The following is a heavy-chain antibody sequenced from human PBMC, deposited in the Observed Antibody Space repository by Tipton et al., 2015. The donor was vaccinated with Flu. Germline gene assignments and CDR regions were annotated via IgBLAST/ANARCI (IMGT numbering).Heavy chain of an antibody. D-gene: IGHD3-10*01. CDR1: GGSISSSRYY. Sequence: TLSLTCTVSGGSISSSRYYWGWIRQPPGKGLEWIGSIYHSGTAYYNPSLKSRVTISVDTSKNQISLKLSSVTAADTAVYYCARGSGSGTDVTFYFWGQGTLVTVSS. CDR2: IYHSGTA. V-gene: IGHV4-39*07. J-gene: IGHJ4*02. CDR3: ARGSGSGTDVTFYF.